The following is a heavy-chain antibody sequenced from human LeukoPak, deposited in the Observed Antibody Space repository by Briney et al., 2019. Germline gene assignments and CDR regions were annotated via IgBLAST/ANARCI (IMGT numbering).Heavy chain of an antibody. CDR2: IYSGGST. Sequence: GGSLRLSCAASGFTVSSNYMSWVRQAPGKGLEWVSVIYSGGSTYYADSVKGRFTISRDNSKNTLYLQMNSLGAEDTAVYYCARVHPPTYYYDSSGYYQAGNYFDYWGQGTLVTVSS. CDR1: GFTVSSNY. J-gene: IGHJ4*02. D-gene: IGHD3-22*01. CDR3: ARVHPPTYYYDSSGYYQAGNYFDY. V-gene: IGHV3-53*01.